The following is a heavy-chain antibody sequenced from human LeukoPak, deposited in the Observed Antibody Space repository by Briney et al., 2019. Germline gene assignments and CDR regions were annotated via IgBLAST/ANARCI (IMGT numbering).Heavy chain of an antibody. V-gene: IGHV4-59*01. D-gene: IGHD6-6*01. CDR3: ARTTGIAARIFDH. CDR2: IYYSGST. Sequence: SETLSLTCTVSGGSISSYYWSWIRQPPGKGLEWIGYIYYSGSTNYNPSLKSRVTISVDTSKNQFSLKLSSVTAADTAVYYCARTTGIAARIFDHWGQGTLVTVSS. J-gene: IGHJ4*02. CDR1: GGSISSYY.